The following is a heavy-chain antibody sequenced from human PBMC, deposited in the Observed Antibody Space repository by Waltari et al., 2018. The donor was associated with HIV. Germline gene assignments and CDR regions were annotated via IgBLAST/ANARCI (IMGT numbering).Heavy chain of an antibody. CDR3: ARTSSGWSNWFDP. CDR2: ISSSSSTI. J-gene: IGHJ5*02. CDR1: ALPSVRSR. Sequence: EVALVASGGAVVQPGGSLSLSLQAPALPSVRSRMNGFSQAPGKGLEWVSYISSSSSTIYYADSVKGRFTISRDNAKNSLYLQMNSLRAEDTAVYYCARTSSGWSNWFDPWGQGTLVTVSS. D-gene: IGHD6-19*01. V-gene: IGHV3-48*04.